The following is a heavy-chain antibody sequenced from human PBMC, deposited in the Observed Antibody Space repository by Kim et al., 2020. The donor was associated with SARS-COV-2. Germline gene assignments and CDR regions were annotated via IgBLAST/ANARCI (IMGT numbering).Heavy chain of an antibody. CDR1: GFTFSSYA. Sequence: GGSLRLSCSASGFTFSSYAMHWVRQAPGKGLEYVSAISSNGGSTYYADSVYGRFTISRDNSKNTMYLQMSRLRAEDTAVSYCVKTMTTVTIFDYWGQGTLVSVPS. CDR2: ISSNGGST. J-gene: IGHJ4*02. D-gene: IGHD4-17*01. V-gene: IGHV3-64D*09. CDR3: VKTMTTVTIFDY.